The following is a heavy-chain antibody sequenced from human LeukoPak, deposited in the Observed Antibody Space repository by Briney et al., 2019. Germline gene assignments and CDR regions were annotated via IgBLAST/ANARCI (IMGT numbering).Heavy chain of an antibody. J-gene: IGHJ6*02. CDR2: FDPEDGET. V-gene: IGHV1-24*01. CDR1: GYTLTELS. D-gene: IGHD2-15*01. Sequence: ASVKVSCKVSGYTLTELSMHWVRQAPGKGLEWMGGFDPEDGETIYAQKFQGRVTMTEDTSTDTAYMELSSLRSEDTAVYYCATDRLYCSGGSCVRGYGMDVWGQGTTVTVSS. CDR3: ATDRLYCSGGSCVRGYGMDV.